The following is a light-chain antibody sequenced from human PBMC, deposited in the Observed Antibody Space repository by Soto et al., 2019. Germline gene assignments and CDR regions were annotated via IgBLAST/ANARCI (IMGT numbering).Light chain of an antibody. CDR2: GAS. CDR3: QQYGSSLGVT. CDR1: QSVSSSY. Sequence: EIGMTQSAATVSVSTGERATLSWRASQSVSSSYLSWYQQKPAQAPRLLIYGASSRATGIPDRFSGSGSGTDFTPTISRLEPEDFAVYYCQQYGSSLGVTFGGGTKVDIK. V-gene: IGKV3-20*01. J-gene: IGKJ4*01.